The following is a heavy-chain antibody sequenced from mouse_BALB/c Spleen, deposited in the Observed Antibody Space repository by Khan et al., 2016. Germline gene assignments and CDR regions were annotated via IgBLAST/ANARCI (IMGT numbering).Heavy chain of an antibody. CDR1: GFSITGFA. Sequence: VELVEAGPGLVAPSQSLSITCTVSGFSITGFAVNWVRQPPGKGLEWLGVIWGDGSTDYDSALKSRLSISKDDSKSQVFLNMNSLQTDDTARYYCASYYDYDGGFAYWGQGTLVTVSA. D-gene: IGHD2-4*01. CDR2: IWGDGST. V-gene: IGHV2-6-7*01. CDR3: ASYYDYDGGFAY. J-gene: IGHJ3*01.